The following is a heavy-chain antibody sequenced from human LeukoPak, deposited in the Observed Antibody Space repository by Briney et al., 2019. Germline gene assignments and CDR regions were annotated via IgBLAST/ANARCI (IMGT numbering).Heavy chain of an antibody. CDR3: ARYSGSYPHDAFDI. CDR2: IYYSGST. CDR1: GGSFSSYY. Sequence: SETLSLTCAVYGGSFSSYYWSWIRQPPGKGLEWIGYIYYSGSTSYNPSLKSRATISVDTSKNHFSLKLSSVTAADTAVYYCARYSGSYPHDAFDIWGQGTMVTVSS. V-gene: IGHV4-59*01. J-gene: IGHJ3*02. D-gene: IGHD1-26*01.